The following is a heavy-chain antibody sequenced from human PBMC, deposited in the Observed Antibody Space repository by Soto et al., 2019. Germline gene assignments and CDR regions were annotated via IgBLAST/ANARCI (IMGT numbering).Heavy chain of an antibody. CDR2: IYYSGST. J-gene: IGHJ4*02. D-gene: IGHD1-1*01. CDR1: GGSISSGGYY. Sequence: SETLSLTCTVSGGSISSGGYYWSWIRQPPGKGLEWIGYIYYSGSTYYNPSLKSRVTISVDTSKNQFSLKMSSVTAADTAVYYCARLATRYYFDYWGQGTLVTVSS. V-gene: IGHV4-61*08. CDR3: ARLATRYYFDY.